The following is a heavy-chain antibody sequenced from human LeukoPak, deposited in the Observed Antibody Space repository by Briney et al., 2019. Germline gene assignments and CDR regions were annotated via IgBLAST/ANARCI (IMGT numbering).Heavy chain of an antibody. V-gene: IGHV4-38-2*02. CDR3: ARAVAYGIDTGYFDY. Sequence: SETLSLTCTVSGYSISNGYYWGWIRQPPGKGLEWVGSISHRGSTYYNPSLRSRVTISVDTSKNQFSLNLNSVTAADTAVYYCARAVAYGIDTGYFDYWGQGTLVTVSS. CDR2: ISHRGST. CDR1: GYSISNGYY. J-gene: IGHJ4*02. D-gene: IGHD2-8*02.